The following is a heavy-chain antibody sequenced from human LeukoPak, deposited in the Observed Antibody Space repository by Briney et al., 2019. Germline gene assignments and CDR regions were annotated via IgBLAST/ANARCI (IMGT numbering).Heavy chain of an antibody. D-gene: IGHD6-19*01. CDR2: IYPGDSDT. CDR3: ASQSSGWYVGFDY. J-gene: IGHJ4*02. CDR1: GYRFTSYW. Sequence: PGESLKISWKCSGYRFTSYWIGWVRQMPGKGMEWMGIIYPGDSDTRFSPSLQAQVTISVDKSINTAYLQWSSLKASDTAMYYCASQSSGWYVGFDYWGQGTLVTVSS. V-gene: IGHV5-51*01.